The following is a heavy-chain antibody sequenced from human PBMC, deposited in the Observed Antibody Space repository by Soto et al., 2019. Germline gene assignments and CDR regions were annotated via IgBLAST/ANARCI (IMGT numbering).Heavy chain of an antibody. J-gene: IGHJ4*02. CDR3: ARVLITSGPLEYSFEF. D-gene: IGHD3-16*01. CDR2: ITDSGRT. V-gene: IGHV4-31*03. CDR1: GGSIRRSDSC. Sequence: SETLSLTCSVSGGSIRRSDSCWSWVRQFPGKGLEWIAYITDSGRTDYNPSLKSRATISIDTSKNQFFLNLSSMTAADTAVYFCARVLITSGPLEYSFEFWGPGSLVTVSS.